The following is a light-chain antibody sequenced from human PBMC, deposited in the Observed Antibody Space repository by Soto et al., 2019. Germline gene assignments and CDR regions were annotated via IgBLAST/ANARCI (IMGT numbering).Light chain of an antibody. Sequence: EVVLTQSPGTLSLSRGERATLSCRASERIYSAYLGWYQQKPGQAPRLLIYGTSSRATGIPDRFSGSGSGTDFTLTVSRLEPEDCAVYYCEQYAGSPRTFGQGTKVDIK. CDR3: EQYAGSPRT. J-gene: IGKJ1*01. CDR2: GTS. CDR1: ERIYSAY. V-gene: IGKV3-20*01.